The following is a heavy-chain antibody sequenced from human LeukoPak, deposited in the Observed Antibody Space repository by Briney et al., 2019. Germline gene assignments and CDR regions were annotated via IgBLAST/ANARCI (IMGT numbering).Heavy chain of an antibody. J-gene: IGHJ4*02. Sequence: GGSLRLSCAASGFTFSNYWMHWVRQAPGKGLVWVSRINGDGRSTSYADSVKGRFTMPRDNAKNTVYLQVNSLRAEDTAVYYCGRGYSDYPLDWGQGTLVTVSS. V-gene: IGHV3-74*01. D-gene: IGHD5-12*01. CDR2: INGDGRST. CDR3: GRGYSDYPLD. CDR1: GFTFSNYW.